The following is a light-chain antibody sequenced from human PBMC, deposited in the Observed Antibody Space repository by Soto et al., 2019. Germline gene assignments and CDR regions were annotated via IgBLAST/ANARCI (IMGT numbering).Light chain of an antibody. CDR2: EVT. Sequence: QSALTQSASVSGSPVQSITISCTGTSSDVGPYNLVSWYQQHTGKAPKLIIYEVTERPSGVSNRFSGSKSGNTASLTISGLQADDEADYYCCSYAGPNTFVFGLGTKLTVL. V-gene: IGLV2-23*02. J-gene: IGLJ1*01. CDR1: SSDVGPYNL. CDR3: CSYAGPNTFV.